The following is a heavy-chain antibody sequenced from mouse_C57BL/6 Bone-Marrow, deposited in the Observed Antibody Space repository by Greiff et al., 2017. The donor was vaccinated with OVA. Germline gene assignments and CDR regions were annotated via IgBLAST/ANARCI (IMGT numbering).Heavy chain of an antibody. D-gene: IGHD1-1*01. CDR2: INPSSGYT. CDR3: ARSYYGSSYWYFDV. Sequence: QVQLQQSGAELARPGASVKMSCKASGYTFTSYTMHWVKQRPGQGLEWIGYINPSSGYTKYNQKFKDKATLTADKSSSTAYMQLSSLTSEDSAVDYCARSYYGSSYWYFDVWGTGTTVTVSS. J-gene: IGHJ1*03. CDR1: GYTFTSYT. V-gene: IGHV1-4*01.